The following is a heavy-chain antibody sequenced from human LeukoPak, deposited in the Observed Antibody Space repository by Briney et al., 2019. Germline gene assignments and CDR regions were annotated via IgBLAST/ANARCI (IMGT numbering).Heavy chain of an antibody. CDR3: ARGTPSSSGWLYYGMDV. Sequence: AGGSLRLSCAASGFTFSSYWMHWVRQAPGKGLVWVSRINSDGSSTSYADSVKGRFTISRDNAKNTLYLQMNSLRAEDTAVYYCARGTPSSSGWLYYGMDVWGQGTTVTVSS. CDR2: INSDGSST. CDR1: GFTFSSYW. V-gene: IGHV3-74*01. J-gene: IGHJ6*02. D-gene: IGHD6-19*01.